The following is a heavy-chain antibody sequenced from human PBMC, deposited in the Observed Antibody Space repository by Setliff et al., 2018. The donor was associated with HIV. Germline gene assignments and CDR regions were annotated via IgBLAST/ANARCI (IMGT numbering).Heavy chain of an antibody. CDR1: GFSFSRYT. CDR3: AKGDSFVFSYVYPDY. J-gene: IGHJ4*02. CDR2: ITSNLNY. Sequence: PGVSLRLSCVASGFSFSRYTMMWVRQTPGKGLEWVSSITSNLNYKYADSVKGRFTISRDNTKNSLYLQMNSLRAEDTAVYYCAKGDSFVFSYVYPDYWGPGTLVTVSS. D-gene: IGHD3-22*01. V-gene: IGHV3-21*01.